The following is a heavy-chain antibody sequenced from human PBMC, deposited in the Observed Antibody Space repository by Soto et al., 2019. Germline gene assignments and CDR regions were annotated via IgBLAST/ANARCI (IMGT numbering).Heavy chain of an antibody. CDR1: GGSISSGGYY. Sequence: QVQLQESGPGLVKPSQTLSLTCTVSGGSISSGGYYWSWIRQHPGKGLEWIGYIYYSGSNYYNPSLKSRVTISVDTSKNQFSLKLSSVTAADTAVYYCARFGIVVVPAASTWFDPWGQGTLVTVSS. V-gene: IGHV4-31*03. CDR3: ARFGIVVVPAASTWFDP. D-gene: IGHD2-2*01. J-gene: IGHJ5*02. CDR2: IYYSGSN.